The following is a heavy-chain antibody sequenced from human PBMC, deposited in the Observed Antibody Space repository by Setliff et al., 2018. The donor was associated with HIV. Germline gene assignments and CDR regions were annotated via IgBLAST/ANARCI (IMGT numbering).Heavy chain of an antibody. J-gene: IGHJ4*02. CDR2: IRSSGDT. V-gene: IGHV4-39*01. Sequence: SETLSVTCTVSGASISSHNYYWGWIRQSPGKGLEWIASIRSSGDTYYNPSLQSRVIISVDTSNNQIPLKLTSVTAADTAVYYCTIPASSLAPNWGRGTQVTVSS. CDR1: GASISSHNYY. CDR3: TIPASSLAPN.